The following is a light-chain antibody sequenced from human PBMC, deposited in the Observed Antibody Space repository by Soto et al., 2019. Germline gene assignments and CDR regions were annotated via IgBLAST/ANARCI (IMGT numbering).Light chain of an antibody. J-gene: IGKJ1*01. CDR1: QSVSSNY. CDR3: QQYGTSPRT. V-gene: IGKV3-20*01. CDR2: GAS. Sequence: EIVLTQSPGTLSLSPGERATLPCRASQSVSSNYLAWYQQKPGQAPRVLIFGASSRATGTPGRFSGSGSGTDFTLSISGLEPEDFAVYYCQQYGTSPRTFGQGTKVDIK.